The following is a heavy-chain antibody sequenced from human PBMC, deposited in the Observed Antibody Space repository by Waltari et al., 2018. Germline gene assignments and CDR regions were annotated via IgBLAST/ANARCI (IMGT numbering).Heavy chain of an antibody. Sequence: EVQVVESGGGLAQPGGSLRLSCAASGFTFNTYWMHGVRQAPGKGLVWVSHRSMDANSANYADSVKGRFTISRDNAKNTLFLQMNSLRVEDTAVYYCTTSHTYTTFDIWGQGTVVTVSS. J-gene: IGHJ3*02. CDR2: RSMDANSA. CDR1: GFTFNTYW. CDR3: TTSHTYTTFDI. V-gene: IGHV3-74*01. D-gene: IGHD3-16*01.